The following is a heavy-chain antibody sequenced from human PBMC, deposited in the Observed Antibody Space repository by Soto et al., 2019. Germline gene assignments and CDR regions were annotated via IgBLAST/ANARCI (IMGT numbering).Heavy chain of an antibody. J-gene: IGHJ6*02. CDR1: GGSFSGYY. Sequence: ASETLSLTCAVYGGSFSGYYWSWIRQPPGKGLEWIGEINHSGSTNYNPSLKSRVTISVDTSKNQFSLKLSSVTAADTAVYYCARRRITMVRGGLLSYYYGMDVWGQGTTVTVSS. V-gene: IGHV4-34*01. CDR3: ARRRITMVRGGLLSYYYGMDV. D-gene: IGHD3-10*01. CDR2: INHSGST.